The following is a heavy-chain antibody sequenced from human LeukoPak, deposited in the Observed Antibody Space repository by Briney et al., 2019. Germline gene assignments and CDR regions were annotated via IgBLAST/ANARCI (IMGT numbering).Heavy chain of an antibody. CDR1: GGSISSGSYY. Sequence: SQTLSLTRTVSGGSISSGSYYWSWIRQPAGKGLEWIGRIYTSGSTNYNPSLKSRVTISVDTSKNQFSLKLSSVTAADTAVYYCARDSAGTSENFDYWGQGTLVTVSS. J-gene: IGHJ4*02. D-gene: IGHD6-19*01. CDR3: ARDSAGTSENFDY. CDR2: IYTSGST. V-gene: IGHV4-61*02.